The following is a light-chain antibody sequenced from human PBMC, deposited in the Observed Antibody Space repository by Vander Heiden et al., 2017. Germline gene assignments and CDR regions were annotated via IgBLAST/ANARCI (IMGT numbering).Light chain of an antibody. Sequence: QSALTQPASVSGSPGQSITISCTGTSSDVGGYNYVSGYQQHPGNAPKLMIYDVSYRPSGVSTRFSGSKSGNTASLTISGLQAEDEADYYCSSYTSSSTWVFGGGTKLTVL. CDR2: DVS. V-gene: IGLV2-14*01. J-gene: IGLJ3*02. CDR3: SSYTSSSTWV. CDR1: SSDVGGYNY.